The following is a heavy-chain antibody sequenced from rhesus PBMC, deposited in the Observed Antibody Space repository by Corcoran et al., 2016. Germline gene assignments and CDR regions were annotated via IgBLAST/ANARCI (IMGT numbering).Heavy chain of an antibody. CDR3: TREDDGGDFDS. D-gene: IGHD3-9*01. CDR2: IRNKANSYTT. Sequence: EVQLVESGGGLVQPGGSLRLSCTASGLTFSNSYFHWVRQAPGNGLEWVGLIRNKANSYTTAYAAAVKGRFTISRDESKNTLYLQMSSLKTEDTAVYYCTREDDGGDFDSWGQGVLVTVSS. V-gene: IGHV3-13*01. J-gene: IGHJ4*01. CDR1: GLTFSNSY.